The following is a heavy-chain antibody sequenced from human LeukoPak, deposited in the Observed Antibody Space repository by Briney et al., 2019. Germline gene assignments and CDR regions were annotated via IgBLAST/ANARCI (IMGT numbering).Heavy chain of an antibody. Sequence: GGSLRLSCSASGFTFSSYAMHWIRQAPGKGLEYVSAISSNGGSTYYADSVKGRFTISRDNSKNTLYLQMSSLRAEDTAVYYCVKDFYGSGSYYNPQKYFQHWGQGTLVTVSS. J-gene: IGHJ1*01. D-gene: IGHD3-10*01. V-gene: IGHV3-64D*06. CDR1: GFTFSSYA. CDR2: ISSNGGST. CDR3: VKDFYGSGSYYNPQKYFQH.